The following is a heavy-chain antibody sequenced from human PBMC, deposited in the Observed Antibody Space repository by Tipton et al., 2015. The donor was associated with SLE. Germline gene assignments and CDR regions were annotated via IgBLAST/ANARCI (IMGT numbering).Heavy chain of an antibody. CDR2: IYYTGTT. D-gene: IGHD4/OR15-4a*01. Sequence: TLSLTCTVSGGSISSRSYYWGWIRQPPGKGLEWIGSIYYTGTTNYTPSLKSRVIISADTSENQISLKLTSVTAADTAVYYCARHGPLQTDSYDYGDYLEYWGQGTLVTVSS. CDR1: GGSISSRSYY. CDR3: ARHGPLQTDSYDYGDYLEY. J-gene: IGHJ4*02. V-gene: IGHV4-39*07.